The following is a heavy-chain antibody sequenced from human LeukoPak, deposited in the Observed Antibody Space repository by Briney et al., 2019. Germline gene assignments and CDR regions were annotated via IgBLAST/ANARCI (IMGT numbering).Heavy chain of an antibody. CDR2: ISYDGSNK. D-gene: IGHD3-9*01. Sequence: PGRSLRLSCAASGFTFSSYAMHWVRQAPGKGLEWAAVISYDGSNKYYADSVKGRFTISRDNAKNTLYLQMNTLRVEDTAVYYCTRDLMDYDASTGLHHYYMDVWGQGTTVTVSS. CDR3: TRDLMDYDASTGLHHYYMDV. J-gene: IGHJ6*02. CDR1: GFTFSSYA. V-gene: IGHV3-30-3*01.